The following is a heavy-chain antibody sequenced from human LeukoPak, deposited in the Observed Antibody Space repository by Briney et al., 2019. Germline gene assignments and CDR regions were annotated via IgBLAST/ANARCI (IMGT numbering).Heavy chain of an antibody. CDR3: ARGPYSYDSSGAFDI. Sequence: PSVTLSFTCTVSGVSISSSSYYRGGLRQPPGKGLEWIASIYYRRSTYYNPSLKSRVTISVDTSKNQFSLKLSSVTAADTAVYFCARGPYSYDSSGAFDIWGQGTMVTVSS. CDR1: GVSISSSSYY. CDR2: IYYRRST. J-gene: IGHJ3*02. V-gene: IGHV4-39*07. D-gene: IGHD3-22*01.